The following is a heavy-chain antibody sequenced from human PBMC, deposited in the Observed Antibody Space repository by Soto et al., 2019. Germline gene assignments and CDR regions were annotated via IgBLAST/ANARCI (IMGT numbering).Heavy chain of an antibody. CDR3: AIPRRSVDYFDY. Sequence: ASVKVSCKASGYTFTSYYMHWVRQAPGQGLEWMGIINPSGGSTSYAQKFQGRVTMTRDTSTSTVYMELSSLRSEDTAVYYCAIPRRSVDYFDYSGQGTLVTVSS. CDR1: GYTFTSYY. CDR2: INPSGGST. D-gene: IGHD2-2*01. V-gene: IGHV1-46*01. J-gene: IGHJ4*02.